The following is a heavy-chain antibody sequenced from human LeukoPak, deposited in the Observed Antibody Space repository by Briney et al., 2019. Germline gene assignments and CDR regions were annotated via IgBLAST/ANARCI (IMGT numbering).Heavy chain of an antibody. D-gene: IGHD6-19*01. CDR3: ARVFKGSGWCGDSFDI. CDR2: ISTYNGNT. J-gene: IGHJ3*02. V-gene: IGHV1-18*01. CDR1: GYTFTSYG. Sequence: ASVKVSCKASGYTFTSYGISWVRQAPGQGLEWMGWISTYNGNTNNAQKVQGRVTMTTDTSTSTAYMELRSLRSDDTAVYYCARVFKGSGWCGDSFDIWGQGTMVIVSS.